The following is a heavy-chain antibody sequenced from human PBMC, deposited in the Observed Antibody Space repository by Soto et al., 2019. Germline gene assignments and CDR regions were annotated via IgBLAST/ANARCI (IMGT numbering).Heavy chain of an antibody. J-gene: IGHJ6*03. D-gene: IGHD6-19*01. Sequence: GGSLRLSCAASGFTFSSYAMCWVRQAPGKGLEWVSAISGSGGSTYYADSVKGRFTISRDNSKNTLYLQMNSLRAEDTAVYYCAKDEAVAGTGSYYYYYMDVWGKGTTVTVSS. CDR3: AKDEAVAGTGSYYYYYMDV. CDR2: ISGSGGST. CDR1: GFTFSSYA. V-gene: IGHV3-23*01.